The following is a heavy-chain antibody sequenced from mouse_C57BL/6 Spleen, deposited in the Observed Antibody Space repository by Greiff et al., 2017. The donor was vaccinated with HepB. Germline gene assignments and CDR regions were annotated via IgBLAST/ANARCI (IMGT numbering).Heavy chain of an antibody. J-gene: IGHJ1*03. CDR3: VSDGYYWYFDV. CDR1: GFSFNTYA. D-gene: IGHD2-3*01. Sequence: EADGGLVQPKGSLKLSCAASGFSFNTYAMNWVRQAPGKGLEWVARIRSKSNNYATYYADSVKDRFTISRDDSESMLYLQMNNLKTEDTAMYYCVSDGYYWYFDVWGTGTTVTVSS. CDR2: IRSKSNNYAT. V-gene: IGHV10-1*01.